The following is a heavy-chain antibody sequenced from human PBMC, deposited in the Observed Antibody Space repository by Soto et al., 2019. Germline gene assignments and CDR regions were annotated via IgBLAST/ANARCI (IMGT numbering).Heavy chain of an antibody. CDR2: ISAYNGNT. Sequence: GASVKVSCKASGYTFTGAYIHWVRQAPGQGLEWVGWISAYNGNTNYAQKLQGRVTMTKDTSTSTVYMELRSLRSDDTAVYYCARLDSDYDYYYAMDVWGQGTTVTV. J-gene: IGHJ6*02. V-gene: IGHV1-18*04. D-gene: IGHD5-18*01. CDR3: ARLDSDYDYYYAMDV. CDR1: GYTFTGAY.